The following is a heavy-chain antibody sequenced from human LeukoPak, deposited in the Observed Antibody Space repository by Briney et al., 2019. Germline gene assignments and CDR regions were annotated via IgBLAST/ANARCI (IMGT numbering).Heavy chain of an antibody. CDR1: GGSFSGYY. D-gene: IGHD6-6*01. CDR2: INHSGST. CDR3: AGGLAALAFDY. J-gene: IGHJ4*02. Sequence: PSETLSLTCAVYGGSFSGYYWSWIRQPPGKGLEWIGEINHSGSTNYNPSLKSRVTISVDTSKNQFSLKLSSVTAADTAVYYCAGGLAALAFDYWGQGTLVTVSS. V-gene: IGHV4-34*01.